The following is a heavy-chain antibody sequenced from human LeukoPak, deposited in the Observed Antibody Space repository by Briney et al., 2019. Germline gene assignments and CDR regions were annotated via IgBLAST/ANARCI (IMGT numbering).Heavy chain of an antibody. V-gene: IGHV3-23*01. CDR1: GFTFSSYA. CDR2: ISGSGDST. D-gene: IGHD2-21*02. Sequence: PGGSLRLSCAASGFTFSSYAMSWVRQAPGKGLEWVSAISGSGDSTYYADSVKGRFTISRDNSKNTLYLQMNSLRAEDTAVYYCAKSAYCGGDCYSGLDYWGQGTLVTVSS. CDR3: AKSAYCGGDCYSGLDY. J-gene: IGHJ4*02.